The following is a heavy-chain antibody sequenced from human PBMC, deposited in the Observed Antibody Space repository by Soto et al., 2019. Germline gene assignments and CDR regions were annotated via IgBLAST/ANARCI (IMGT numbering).Heavy chain of an antibody. CDR1: GGSFSGYY. V-gene: IGHV4-34*01. CDR2: INHSGST. CDR3: ARFSSLRSVYFDY. J-gene: IGHJ4*02. Sequence: QVQLQQWGAGLLKPSETLSLTCAVYGGSFSGYYWSWIRQPPGKGLEWIGEINHSGSTNYTPALKSRVTKTVDTSKNQCSLRLSSVTAADTAVYYCARFSSLRSVYFDYWGQGTLVTVSS.